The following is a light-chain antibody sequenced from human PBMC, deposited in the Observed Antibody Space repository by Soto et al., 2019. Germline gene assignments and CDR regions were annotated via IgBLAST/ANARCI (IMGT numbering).Light chain of an antibody. CDR1: QSITNC. Sequence: DIQMTQSPSTLSASVGDRVTITCRASQSITNCLAWYQQKPGKAPKLLIFDASSLRSGVPSSFRGSGSGTEFTLTISSLQPEDFATYYCQQHNLYSPYTFGQGTKVDIK. J-gene: IGKJ2*01. CDR3: QQHNLYSPYT. CDR2: DAS. V-gene: IGKV1-5*03.